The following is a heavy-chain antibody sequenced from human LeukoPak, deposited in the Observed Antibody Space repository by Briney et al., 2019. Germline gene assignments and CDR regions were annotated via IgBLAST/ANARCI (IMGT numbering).Heavy chain of an antibody. Sequence: GGSLRLSCAASGFTFSSYEMNWVRQAPGKGLEWVSYISSSGSTIYYADSVKGRFTISRDNAKNSLYLQMHSLRAEDTAVYYCARDWYNNSDAFDIWGQGTMVTVSS. CDR3: ARDWYNNSDAFDI. CDR1: GFTFSSYE. V-gene: IGHV3-48*03. CDR2: ISSSGSTI. D-gene: IGHD4-11*01. J-gene: IGHJ3*02.